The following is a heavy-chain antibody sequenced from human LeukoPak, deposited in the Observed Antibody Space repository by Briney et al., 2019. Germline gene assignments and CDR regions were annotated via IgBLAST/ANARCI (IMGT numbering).Heavy chain of an antibody. D-gene: IGHD6-6*01. V-gene: IGHV1-69*06. J-gene: IGHJ4*02. Sequence: GSSVKVSCKASGGTFSSYAISWVRQAPGQGLEWMGGIIPIFGTANYAQKFQGRVTITADKSTSTAYMELSSLRSENTAVYYCARFYSSSSLLDYWGQGTLVTVSS. CDR2: IIPIFGTA. CDR1: GGTFSSYA. CDR3: ARFYSSSSLLDY.